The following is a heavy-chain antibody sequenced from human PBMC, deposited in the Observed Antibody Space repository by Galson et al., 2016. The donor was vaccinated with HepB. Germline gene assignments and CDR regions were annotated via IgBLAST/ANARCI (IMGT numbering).Heavy chain of an antibody. CDR1: GFTVSSNY. J-gene: IGHJ6*02. V-gene: IGHV3-53*01. Sequence: SLRLSCAASGFTVSSNYMSWVRQAPGKGLEWVSVIYSGGGTSYADYVKGRFTISRDNAKNTLYLQMNSLRAEDTAVYYCARDPSYYSGMDVWGQGTTVTVSS. CDR3: ARDPSYYSGMDV. CDR2: IYSGGGT.